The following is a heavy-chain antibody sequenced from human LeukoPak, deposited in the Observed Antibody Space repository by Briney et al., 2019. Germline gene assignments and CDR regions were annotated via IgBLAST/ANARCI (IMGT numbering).Heavy chain of an antibody. CDR2: VYYTGST. J-gene: IGHJ1*01. V-gene: IGHV4-39*01. CDR3: ARPRVTVTTYVQH. Sequence: SETLSLTCTVSGGTISSSSYYWGWIRQPPGKGLEWVGRVYYTGSTFYNPSLKSRITLCADSSKNQFSLNLTSVTAEDTAVYYCARPRVTVTTYVQHWGQGPLVTVSS. D-gene: IGHD4-11*01. CDR1: GGTISSSSYY.